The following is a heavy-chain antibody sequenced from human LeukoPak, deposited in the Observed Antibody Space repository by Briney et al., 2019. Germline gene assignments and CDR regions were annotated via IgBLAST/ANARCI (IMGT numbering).Heavy chain of an antibody. CDR3: ARVAAKDVDTNWFDP. Sequence: ASVKVSCKASGYTFTGYYMHWVRRAPGQGLEWMGRINPNSGGTNYAQKFQGRVTMTRDTSISTAYMELSRLRSDDTAVYYCARVAAKDVDTNWFDPWGQGTLVTVSS. V-gene: IGHV1-2*06. CDR1: GYTFTGYY. D-gene: IGHD5-18*01. J-gene: IGHJ5*02. CDR2: INPNSGGT.